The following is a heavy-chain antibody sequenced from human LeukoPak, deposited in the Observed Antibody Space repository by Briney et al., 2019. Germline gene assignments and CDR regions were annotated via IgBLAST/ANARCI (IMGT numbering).Heavy chain of an antibody. CDR2: ISGSGGST. V-gene: IGHV3-23*01. CDR1: GFTFSSYA. D-gene: IGHD3-10*01. J-gene: IGHJ3*02. Sequence: PGGSLRLSCAASGFTFSSYAMSWVRQAPGKGLEWVSAISGSGGSTYYADSVKGRFTISRDNSKNTLYLQMNSLRAEDTAVYYCAKDQDGSYYYAGAFDIWGQGTMVTVSS. CDR3: AKDQDGSYYYAGAFDI.